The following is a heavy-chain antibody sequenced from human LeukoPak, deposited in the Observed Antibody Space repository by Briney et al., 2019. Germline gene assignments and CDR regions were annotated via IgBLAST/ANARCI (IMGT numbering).Heavy chain of an antibody. Sequence: GGSLTLSCAASGFTFSNYTMSGLRQAPGKGVVWFSAISGSGGTTYYADSVKGRFTISRDNSRNTLYLQMNSLRAEDTAVYYCAKAGWNLYYFDYWGQGTLVTVSS. CDR1: GFTFSNYT. V-gene: IGHV3-23*01. D-gene: IGHD1-7*01. CDR2: ISGSGGTT. CDR3: AKAGWNLYYFDY. J-gene: IGHJ4*02.